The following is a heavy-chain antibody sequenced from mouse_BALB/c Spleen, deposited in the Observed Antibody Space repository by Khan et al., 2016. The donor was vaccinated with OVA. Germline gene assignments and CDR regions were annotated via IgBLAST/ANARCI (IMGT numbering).Heavy chain of an antibody. D-gene: IGHD1-3*01. J-gene: IGHJ3*01. V-gene: IGHV1-5*01. CDR3: TRGGVSSFAY. CDR2: IYPGNSDT. CDR1: GYSFTSYL. Sequence: VQLKESGTVLARPGASVKMSCKASGYSFTSYLIHWVKQRPGQGLEWIGDIYPGNSDTRYNQKFKDKANLTSGLSASTAYLELSSLTNDDTAVYYGTRGGVSSFAYGGQGTLVTVSA.